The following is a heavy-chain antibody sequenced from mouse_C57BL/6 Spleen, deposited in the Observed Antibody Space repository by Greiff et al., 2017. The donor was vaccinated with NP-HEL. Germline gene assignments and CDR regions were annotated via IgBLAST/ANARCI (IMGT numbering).Heavy chain of an antibody. CDR1: GYSITSGYD. D-gene: IGHD2-4*01. J-gene: IGHJ2*01. CDR2: ISYSGST. CDR3: ARGDYDYEGYYFGY. V-gene: IGHV3-1*01. Sequence: EVKVEESGPGMVKPSQSLSLTCTVTGYSITSGYDWHWIRHFPGNKLEWMGYISYSGSTNYNPSLKSRISITHDTSKNHFFLKLNSVTTEDTATYYCARGDYDYEGYYFGYWGQGTTLTVSS.